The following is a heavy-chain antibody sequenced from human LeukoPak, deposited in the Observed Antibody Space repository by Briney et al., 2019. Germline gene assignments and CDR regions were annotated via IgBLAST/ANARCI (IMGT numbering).Heavy chain of an antibody. CDR2: GYYSGST. CDR1: GGSISSYF. Sequence: PSETLSLTCTVSGGSISSYFWNWIRQPPGKGLEWIGYGYYSGSTNYNPSLKSRVTISQDTSKNQFSLEVTSVTAADTAVYYCARHPKEGPSDRSGYINAFDIWRQGTMVTVSS. V-gene: IGHV4-59*08. D-gene: IGHD3-22*01. J-gene: IGHJ3*02. CDR3: ARHPKEGPSDRSGYINAFDI.